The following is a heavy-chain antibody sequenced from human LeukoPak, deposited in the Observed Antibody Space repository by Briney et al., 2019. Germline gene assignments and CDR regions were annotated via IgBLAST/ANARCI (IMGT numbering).Heavy chain of an antibody. Sequence: SETLSLTCAVYGGSFSGYYWSWIRQPPGKGLEWIGEIDHSGSTNYNPSLKSRVTISVDTSKNQFSLKLSSVTAADTAVYYCARGQGAFDIWGQGTMVTVSS. J-gene: IGHJ3*02. CDR1: GGSFSGYY. CDR2: IDHSGST. CDR3: ARGQGAFDI. V-gene: IGHV4-34*01.